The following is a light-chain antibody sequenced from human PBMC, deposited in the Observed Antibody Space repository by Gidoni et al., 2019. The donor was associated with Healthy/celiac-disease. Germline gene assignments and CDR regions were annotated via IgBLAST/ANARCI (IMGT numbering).Light chain of an antibody. CDR1: SSTIGSTT. Sequence: QSVLTQPPSASGTPGQRVTISCSGSSSTIGSTTVNWYQQLPGTAPKLLIYSNNQRPSGVPDRFSGSKSGTSASLAISGLQSEDEADYYCAAWDDSLNGYVFGTGTKVTVL. J-gene: IGLJ1*01. CDR3: AAWDDSLNGYV. CDR2: SNN. V-gene: IGLV1-44*01.